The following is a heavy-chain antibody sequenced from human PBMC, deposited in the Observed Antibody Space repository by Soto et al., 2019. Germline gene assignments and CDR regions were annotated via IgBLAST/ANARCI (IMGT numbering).Heavy chain of an antibody. CDR3: AIGEGSY. CDR1: GFTLSNSC. J-gene: IGHJ4*02. CDR2: MKQDGSAE. Sequence: VGSLSFPCASSGFTLSNSCMTWVRQAPGKGLEWVATMKQDGSAEMYVDSVKGRFTISRDNARNSLYLQMSSLRAEDTALYYCAIGEGSYWGQGTLVT. V-gene: IGHV3-7*05.